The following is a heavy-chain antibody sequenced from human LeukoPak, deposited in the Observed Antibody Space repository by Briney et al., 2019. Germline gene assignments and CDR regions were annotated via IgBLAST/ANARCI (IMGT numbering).Heavy chain of an antibody. V-gene: IGHV3-9*01. CDR3: AKKMGNPDDAFDI. CDR2: ISWNSGSI. J-gene: IGHJ3*02. Sequence: PGRSLRLSCAASGFTFDDYAMHRVRQAPGKGLEWVSGISWNSGSIGYADSVKGRFTISRDNAKNSLYLQMNSLRAEDTALYYCAKKMGNPDDAFDIWGQGTMVTVSS. CDR1: GFTFDDYA. D-gene: IGHD1-14*01.